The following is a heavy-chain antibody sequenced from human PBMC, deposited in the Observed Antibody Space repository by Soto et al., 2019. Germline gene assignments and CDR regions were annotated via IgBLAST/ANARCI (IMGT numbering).Heavy chain of an antibody. CDR3: ALETGENWTYEAH. CDR2: ITINGNT. D-gene: IGHD1-7*01. CDR1: GAYISDFS. J-gene: IGHJ1*01. Sequence: QVQQQESGPGLVKPSDTLSLTCRVSGAYISDFSWSWIRQPAGQGLEWIGRITINGNTQQTPYFKCRVTMTIAKCRNHVSLNLRFATAADTPLYGCALETGENWTYEAHWGPGTLVTVAS. V-gene: IGHV4-4*07.